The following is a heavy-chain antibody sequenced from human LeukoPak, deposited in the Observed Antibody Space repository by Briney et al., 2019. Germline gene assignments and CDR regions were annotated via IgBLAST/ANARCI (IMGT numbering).Heavy chain of an antibody. Sequence: GGSLRLSCAASGFTFSSYSMNWVRQAPGKGLEWVSYISSSSTIYYADSVKGRFTISRDNAKNSLYLQMNSLRAEDTALYYCAKGTATYCSGGSCYGFDYWGQGTLVTVSS. D-gene: IGHD2-15*01. CDR3: AKGTATYCSGGSCYGFDY. CDR1: GFTFSSYS. CDR2: ISSSSTI. V-gene: IGHV3-48*01. J-gene: IGHJ4*02.